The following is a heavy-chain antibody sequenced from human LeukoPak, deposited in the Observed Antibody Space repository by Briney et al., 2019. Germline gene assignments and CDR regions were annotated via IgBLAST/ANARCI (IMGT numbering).Heavy chain of an antibody. CDR3: ARLREEGEPYSYGYTEGAFDI. Sequence: GASVKVPCKASGGTFSSYAISWVRQAPGQGLEWMGRIIPILGIANYAQKFQGRVTITADKSTSTAYMELSSLRSEDTAVYYCARLREEGEPYSYGYTEGAFDIWGQGTMVTVSS. CDR1: GGTFSSYA. V-gene: IGHV1-69*04. J-gene: IGHJ3*02. D-gene: IGHD5-18*01. CDR2: IIPILGIA.